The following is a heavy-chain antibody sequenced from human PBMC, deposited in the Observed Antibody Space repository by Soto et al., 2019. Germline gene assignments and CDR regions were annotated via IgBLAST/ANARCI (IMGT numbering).Heavy chain of an antibody. CDR1: GYTFTGYY. J-gene: IGHJ5*02. V-gene: IGHV1-2*02. Sequence: ASVKVSCKASGYTFTGYYMHWVRQAPGQGLEWMGWINPNSGGTNYAQKFQGRVTMTRDTSISTAYMELSRLRSDDTAVYYCAKNRRAAGTTGWFDPWGQGTLVTSPQ. D-gene: IGHD1-7*01. CDR3: AKNRRAAGTTGWFDP. CDR2: INPNSGGT.